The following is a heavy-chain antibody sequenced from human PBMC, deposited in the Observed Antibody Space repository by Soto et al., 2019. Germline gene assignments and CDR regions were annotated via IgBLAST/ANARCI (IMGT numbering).Heavy chain of an antibody. Sequence: QLQLQESGPGLVKPSETLSLTCTVSGASISSSSYYWGWIRQPPGKGLEWIGSIYYSGSTYYNPSLKSRVPISVDTSKNQFSLKLSSVTAADTAVYYCASVPSLDPWGQGTLVTVSS. CDR1: GASISSSSYY. V-gene: IGHV4-39*01. CDR2: IYYSGST. CDR3: ASVPSLDP. J-gene: IGHJ5*02. D-gene: IGHD3-10*02.